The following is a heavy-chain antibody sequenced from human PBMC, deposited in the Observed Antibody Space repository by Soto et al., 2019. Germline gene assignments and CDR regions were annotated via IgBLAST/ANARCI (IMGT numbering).Heavy chain of an antibody. CDR2: IYYSGST. D-gene: IGHD3-22*01. CDR3: ARRSESGIVATKNWFDP. J-gene: IGHJ5*02. Sequence: SETLSFTCTVSGGSISSSSYYWGWIRQPPGKGLEWIGSIYYSGSTYYNPSLKSRVTISVDTSKNQFSLKLSSVTAADTAVYYCARRSESGIVATKNWFDPWGQGTLVTVSS. V-gene: IGHV4-39*01. CDR1: GGSISSSSYY.